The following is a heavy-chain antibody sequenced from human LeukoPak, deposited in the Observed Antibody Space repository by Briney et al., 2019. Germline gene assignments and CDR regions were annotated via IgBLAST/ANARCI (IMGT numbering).Heavy chain of an antibody. V-gene: IGHV3-48*03. Sequence: GGSLRLSCAVSGFPFSIYEMNWVRQAPGKGLEWVSNIGSSGTTIYYADSVKGRFSISRDNAKSSLYLQMNSLRVEDTAVYYCARLAVASDFDNWGQGALVTVSS. CDR1: GFPFSIYE. J-gene: IGHJ4*02. CDR3: ARLAVASDFDN. D-gene: IGHD6-19*01. CDR2: IGSSGTTI.